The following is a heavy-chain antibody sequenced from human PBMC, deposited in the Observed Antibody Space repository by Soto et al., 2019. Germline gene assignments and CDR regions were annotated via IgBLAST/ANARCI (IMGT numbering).Heavy chain of an antibody. CDR1: GYTFTSFV. CDR3: AREDFGEVPAATYINP. J-gene: IGHJ5*02. D-gene: IGHD3-10*01. V-gene: IGHV1-18*01. CDR2: ISASNGDT. Sequence: QVQLVQSGAEVKKPGASVKVSCKASGYTFTSFVISWVRQAPGQGLEWMGWISASNGDTNSAQKFQGRLTMATDTSTNTAYMELRSLRSDDTAVYYWAREDFGEVPAATYINPWGQGTRVSVSS.